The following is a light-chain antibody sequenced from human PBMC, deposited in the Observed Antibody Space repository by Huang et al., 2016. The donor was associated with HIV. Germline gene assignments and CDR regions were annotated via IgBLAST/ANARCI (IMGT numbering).Light chain of an antibody. CDR2: CAS. J-gene: IGKJ4*01. V-gene: IGKV3-15*01. CDR3: QQYDTWPPLT. Sequence: TQSPATLSVSLGQRVTLSCRASQSVGGNLAWYRQRPGQAPRLLIYCASTRVPTSPDRCGCSGSGTEFTLTISSLQSEDFAVYYCQQYDTWPPLTFGGGTKV. CDR1: QSVGGN.